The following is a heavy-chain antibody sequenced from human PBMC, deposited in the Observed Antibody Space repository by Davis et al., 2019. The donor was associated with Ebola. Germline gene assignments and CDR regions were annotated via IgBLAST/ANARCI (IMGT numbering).Heavy chain of an antibody. CDR2: ISVRSIT. CDR3: AKVHPPTTVTTGWFDP. J-gene: IGHJ5*02. V-gene: IGHV3-23*01. D-gene: IGHD4-17*01. Sequence: PGGSLRLSCAASGFTFRNYAMSWVRQAPGKGLEWVSSISVRSITYHADSVKGRFTISRDNSKNTLYLQMNSLRAEDTAVYYCAKVHPPTTVTTGWFDPWGQGTLVTVSS. CDR1: GFTFRNYA.